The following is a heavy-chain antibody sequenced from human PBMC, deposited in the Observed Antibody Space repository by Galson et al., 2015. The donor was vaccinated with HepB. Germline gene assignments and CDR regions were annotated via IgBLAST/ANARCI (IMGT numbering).Heavy chain of an antibody. J-gene: IGHJ3*02. D-gene: IGHD4-23*01. CDR3: ARVGGVVTLSGAFDI. CDR1: GYTFTSCG. CDR2: ISAYNGNT. Sequence: SVKVSCKASGYTFTSCGISWVRQAPGQGLEWMGWISAYNGNTNYAQKLQGRVTMTTDTSTSTAYMELRSLRSDDTAVYYCARVGGVVTLSGAFDIWGQGTMVTVSS. V-gene: IGHV1-18*01.